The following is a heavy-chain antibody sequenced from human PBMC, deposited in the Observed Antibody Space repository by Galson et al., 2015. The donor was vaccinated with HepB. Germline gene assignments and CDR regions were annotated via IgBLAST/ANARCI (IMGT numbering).Heavy chain of an antibody. J-gene: IGHJ3*02. CDR1: GYTFTRYH. CDR2: INPGGGST. D-gene: IGHD6-13*01. V-gene: IGHV1-46*01. Sequence: SVKVSCKASGYTFTRYHMHWVRQAPGRGLEWMGIINPGGGSTSYAQKFQGRVTMTRDTSTSTVYMELSSLRSEDTAVYYCARDVTSSWSRGVNAFDIWGQGTMVTVSS. CDR3: ARDVTSSWSRGVNAFDI.